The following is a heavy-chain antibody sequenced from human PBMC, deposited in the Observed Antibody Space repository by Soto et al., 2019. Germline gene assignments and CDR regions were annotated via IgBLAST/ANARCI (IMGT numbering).Heavy chain of an antibody. Sequence: QVQLVQSGAEVQKPGASVKVSCKASGYTFTSYGISWVRQAPGKGLEWMGWISSYNGNTNYAQKLPGRVTMTTDTSTSTAYMELGSLRYDVTSVYDCARDSPPADYWGQGTLGTVSS. CDR2: ISSYNGNT. CDR3: ARDSPPADY. V-gene: IGHV1-18*01. J-gene: IGHJ4*02. CDR1: GYTFTSYG.